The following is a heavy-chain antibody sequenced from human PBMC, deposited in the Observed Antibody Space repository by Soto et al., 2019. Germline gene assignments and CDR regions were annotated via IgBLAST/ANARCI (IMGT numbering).Heavy chain of an antibody. CDR1: GFTFSNYA. CDR3: ARDTLSGIDY. J-gene: IGHJ4*02. CDR2: ISGSGGST. V-gene: IGHV3-23*01. Sequence: GGSLRLSCAASGFTFSNYAVTWVRQAPGKGLEWVSTISGSGGSTYYADSVKGRFTISRDNSKNTLYLQMNSLRAEDTAVYYCARDTLSGIDYWGQGTLVTVSS.